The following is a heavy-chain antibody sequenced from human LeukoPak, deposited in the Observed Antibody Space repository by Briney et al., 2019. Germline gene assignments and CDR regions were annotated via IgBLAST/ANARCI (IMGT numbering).Heavy chain of an antibody. CDR1: GGSISSNNW. V-gene: IGHV4-4*02. Sequence: SGTLSLTCAVSGGSISSNNWWGWVRQPPGKGLEWIGEINHSGSTNYNPSLKSRVTISVDTSKNQFSLKLSSVTAADTAVYYCARGRGMIRVKHLDYWGQGTLVTVSS. CDR3: ARGRGMIRVKHLDY. D-gene: IGHD3-22*01. J-gene: IGHJ4*02. CDR2: INHSGST.